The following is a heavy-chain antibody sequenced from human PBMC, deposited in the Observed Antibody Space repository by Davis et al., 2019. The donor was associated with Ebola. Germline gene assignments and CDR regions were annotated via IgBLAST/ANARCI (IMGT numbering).Heavy chain of an antibody. CDR3: ARGYSGSYLFDY. CDR1: GYTFTSYA. Sequence: AASVKVSCKASGYTFTSYAMHWVRQAPGQRLEWMGWINAGNGNTKYSQKFQGRVTITRDTSASTAYMELSSLRSEDTAVYYCARGYSGSYLFDYWGQGTLVTVSS. D-gene: IGHD6-6*01. CDR2: INAGNGNT. V-gene: IGHV1-3*01. J-gene: IGHJ4*02.